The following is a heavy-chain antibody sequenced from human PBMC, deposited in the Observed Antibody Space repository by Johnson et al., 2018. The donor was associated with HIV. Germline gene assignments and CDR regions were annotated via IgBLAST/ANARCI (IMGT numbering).Heavy chain of an antibody. CDR1: GFAFNDYG. CDR3: ARDTYSSDACDS. J-gene: IGHJ3*02. D-gene: IGHD5-18*01. V-gene: IGHV3-20*04. Sequence: VQLVESGGRAVRRGGSLRLSCAASGFAFNDYGMSWVRQAPAKGLEWVPGIIWNGGVSGYAEAVKGRFTISRDNAKNSVYLQMDGLRDADTALYFCARDTYSSDACDSWGHGTMVTVSS. CDR2: IIWNGGVS.